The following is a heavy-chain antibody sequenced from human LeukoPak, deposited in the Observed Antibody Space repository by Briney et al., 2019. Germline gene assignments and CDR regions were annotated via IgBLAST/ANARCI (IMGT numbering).Heavy chain of an antibody. CDR2: IYYSGNT. D-gene: IGHD3-10*01. CDR3: ARIGDLPVMNYYYYGMDV. J-gene: IGHJ6*02. V-gene: IGHV4-39*01. Sequence: SETLSLTCTVSGGSISSSSYYWGWIRQPPGKGLEWIGSIYYSGNTYYNPSLKSRVTISVDTSKNQFSLKLSSVTAADTAVYYCARIGDLPVMNYYYYGMDVWGQGTTVTVSS. CDR1: GGSISSSSYY.